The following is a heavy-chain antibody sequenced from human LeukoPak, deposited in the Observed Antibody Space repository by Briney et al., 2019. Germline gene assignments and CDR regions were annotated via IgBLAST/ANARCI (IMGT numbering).Heavy chain of an antibody. CDR3: AREGVNYYMDV. V-gene: IGHV4-59*01. D-gene: IGHD4-23*01. Sequence: SETLSLTCTVSGGSISSYYWSWIRQPPRKGLEWIGYIYYSGSTNYNPSLKSRVTISVDTSKNQFSLKLSSVAAADTAVYYCAREGVNYYMDVWGKGTTVTVSS. CDR2: IYYSGST. J-gene: IGHJ6*03. CDR1: GGSISSYY.